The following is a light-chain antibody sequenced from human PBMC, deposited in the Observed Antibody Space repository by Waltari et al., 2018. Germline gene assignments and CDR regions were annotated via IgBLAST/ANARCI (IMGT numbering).Light chain of an antibody. CDR2: WAS. V-gene: IGKV4-1*01. Sequence: DIVMTQSPDSLAVYLGERATINCKSSQSVLYSSNNKNYLAWYLQKPGQPPQLLIYWASTLESGVPNRISSSGSGTDFTLTVSSLQAEDVTVYYCHQYYSTPYTFGQGTKLEI. J-gene: IGKJ2*01. CDR3: HQYYSTPYT. CDR1: QSVLYSSNNKNY.